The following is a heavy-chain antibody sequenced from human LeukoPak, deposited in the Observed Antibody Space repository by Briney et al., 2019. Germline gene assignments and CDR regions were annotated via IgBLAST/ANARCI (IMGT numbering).Heavy chain of an antibody. V-gene: IGHV1-46*01. CDR3: ARDSSSARYYFDY. J-gene: IGHJ4*02. Sequence: GASVKVSCKASGYTFTSYYRHWVRQAPGQGLEWMGIINPSGGSTSYAQKFQGRVTMTRDMSTSTVYMELSSLRSEDTAVYYCARDSSSARYYFDYWGQGTLVTVSS. CDR1: GYTFTSYY. D-gene: IGHD2-2*01. CDR2: INPSGGST.